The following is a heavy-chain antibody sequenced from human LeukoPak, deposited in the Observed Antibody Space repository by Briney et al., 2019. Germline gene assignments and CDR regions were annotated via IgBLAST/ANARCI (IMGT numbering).Heavy chain of an antibody. J-gene: IGHJ5*02. CDR3: ARDQGRFLEWLFFDP. CDR1: GYSISSGYY. V-gene: IGHV4-4*07. Sequence: SETLSLTCTVSGYSISSGYYWSRIRQPAGKGLEWIGRIYTSGSTNYNPSLKSRVTMSVDTSKNQFSLKLSSVTAADTAVYYCARDQGRFLEWLFFDPWGQGTLVTVSS. CDR2: IYTSGST. D-gene: IGHD3-3*01.